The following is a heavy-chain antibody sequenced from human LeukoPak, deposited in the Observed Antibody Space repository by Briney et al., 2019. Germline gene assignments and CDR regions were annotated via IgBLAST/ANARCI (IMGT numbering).Heavy chain of an antibody. D-gene: IGHD6-13*01. CDR1: GYSFTSYW. CDR2: ISGSGGST. Sequence: PGESLKISCKGSGYSFTSYWIGWVRQAPGKGLEWVSAISGSGGSTYYADSVKGRFTISRDNSKSTLYLQMNSLRAEDTAVYYCAKDGVEQQLASFDYWGQGTLVTVSS. J-gene: IGHJ4*02. V-gene: IGHV3-23*01. CDR3: AKDGVEQQLASFDY.